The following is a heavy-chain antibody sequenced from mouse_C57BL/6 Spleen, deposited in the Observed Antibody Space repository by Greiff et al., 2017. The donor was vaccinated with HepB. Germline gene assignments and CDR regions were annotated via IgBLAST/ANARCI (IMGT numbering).Heavy chain of an antibody. D-gene: IGHD1-1*01. CDR1: GYTFTSYW. V-gene: IGHV1-53*01. Sequence: QVQLQQPGTELVKPGASVKLSCKASGYTFTSYWMHWVKQRPGQGLEWIGNINPSNGGTNYNEKFKSKATLTVDKSSSTAYMQLSSLTSEDSAVYYCARGRYGSRPHWYFDVWGTGTTVTVSS. CDR2: INPSNGGT. CDR3: ARGRYGSRPHWYFDV. J-gene: IGHJ1*03.